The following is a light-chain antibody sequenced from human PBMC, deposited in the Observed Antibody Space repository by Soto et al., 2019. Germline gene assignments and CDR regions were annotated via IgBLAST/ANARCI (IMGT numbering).Light chain of an antibody. J-gene: IGLJ1*01. CDR3: SSYTSSSTHYV. V-gene: IGLV2-14*03. CDR1: SSDVGDYNY. CDR2: DVS. Sequence: QSALTQPASVSGSPGQSITISCTGTSSDVGDYNYVSWFQQHPGKAPKLMIYDVSNRPSGVSNRFSGSKSGNTASLTISGLQDEDEADYYCSSYTSSSTHYVFGTGTKVTVL.